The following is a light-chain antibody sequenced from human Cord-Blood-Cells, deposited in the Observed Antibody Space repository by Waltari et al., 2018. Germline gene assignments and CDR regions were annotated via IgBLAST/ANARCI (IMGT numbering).Light chain of an antibody. V-gene: IGKV1-17*01. J-gene: IGKJ4*01. Sequence: DLQMTQSPSSPSASVADRVTITCRASQGIRNYLAWYHQKPGKAHKPLIYAASSLHSGVPSRFSGSGSGTEFTLTISSLQPEDFAIYYCLQHNNYPFTFGRGTKVEIK. CDR1: QGIRNY. CDR2: AAS. CDR3: LQHNNYPFT.